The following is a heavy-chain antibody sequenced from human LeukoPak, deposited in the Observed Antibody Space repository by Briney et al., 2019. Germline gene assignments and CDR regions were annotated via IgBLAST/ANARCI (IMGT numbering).Heavy chain of an antibody. CDR2: IYTSGST. CDR3: AREKSGATDRVFDY. D-gene: IGHD1-26*01. CDR1: GGSISSSSYY. J-gene: IGHJ4*02. V-gene: IGHV4-61*02. Sequence: PSETLSLTCSVSGGSISSSSYYWSWIRQPAGKGLEWIGRIYTSGSTSYNPSLKSRVTISVDTSKNQFSLKLSSVTAADTAVYYCAREKSGATDRVFDYWGQGTLVTVSS.